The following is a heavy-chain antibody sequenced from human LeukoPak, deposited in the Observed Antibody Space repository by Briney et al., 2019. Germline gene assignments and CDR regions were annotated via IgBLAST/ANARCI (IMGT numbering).Heavy chain of an antibody. CDR1: GFTFSSYS. Sequence: GGSLRLSCAASGFTFSSYSMNWVRQAPGKGLEWVSYITSSSNTIYYADSVKGRFTISRDNAKNSLYLQMNSLRAEDTAVYYCARGGSYYWYFDLWGRGTLVTVSS. CDR3: ARGGSYYWYFDL. V-gene: IGHV3-48*01. CDR2: ITSSSNTI. D-gene: IGHD3-16*01. J-gene: IGHJ2*01.